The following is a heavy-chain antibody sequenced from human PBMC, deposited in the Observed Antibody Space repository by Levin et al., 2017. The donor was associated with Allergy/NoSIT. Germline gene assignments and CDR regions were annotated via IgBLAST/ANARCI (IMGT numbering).Heavy chain of an antibody. J-gene: IGHJ6*02. V-gene: IGHV1-58*01. CDR3: AADWYSSGWEIYYYYGMDV. D-gene: IGHD6-19*01. CDR1: GFTFTSSA. CDR2: IVVGSGNT. Sequence: GASVKVSCKASGFTFTSSAVQWVRQARGQRLEWIGWIVVGSGNTNYAQKFQERVTITRDMSTSTAYMELSSLRSEDTAVYYCAADWYSSGWEIYYYYGMDVWGQGTTVTVSS.